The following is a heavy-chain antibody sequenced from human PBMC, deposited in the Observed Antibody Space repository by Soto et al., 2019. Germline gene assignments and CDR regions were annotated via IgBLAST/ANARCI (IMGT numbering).Heavy chain of an antibody. D-gene: IGHD3-3*01. CDR1: GYSISSGYY. V-gene: IGHV4-38-2*01. J-gene: IGHJ6*02. CDR2: IYHSGST. Sequence: LTCAVSGYSISSGYYWGWIRQPPGKGLEWIGSIYHSGSTYYNPSLKSRVTISVDTSKNQFSLKLSSVTAADTAVYYCARVGYDFPPPLFYYYYGMDVWGQGTTVTVSS. CDR3: ARVGYDFPPPLFYYYYGMDV.